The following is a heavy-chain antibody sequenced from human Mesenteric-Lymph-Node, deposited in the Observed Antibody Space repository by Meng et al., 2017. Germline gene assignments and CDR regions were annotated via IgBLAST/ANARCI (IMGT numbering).Heavy chain of an antibody. Sequence: SETLSLTCTVSGGSISSSSYYWVWIRQTPGKGLEWIGSMSYSGSTYYSPPLKSRVTISVDTSKNQLSLKMSSVTAADTAMYYCARDFNYHGSGSFDYWGQGTLVTVSS. CDR1: GGSISSSSYY. CDR3: ARDFNYHGSGSFDY. CDR2: MSYSGST. V-gene: IGHV4-39*07. D-gene: IGHD3-10*01. J-gene: IGHJ4*02.